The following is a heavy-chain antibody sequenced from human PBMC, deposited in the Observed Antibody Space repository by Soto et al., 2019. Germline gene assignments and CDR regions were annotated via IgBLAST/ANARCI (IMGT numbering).Heavy chain of an antibody. CDR2: ISSSGRTT. Sequence: GGSLRLSCAVSGFTFSNYEMNWVRQAPGKGLEWVSYISSSGRTTYYAASVKGRFTVSRDNRKNSLYLQMNSLRAEDTAIYYCATNRYNDYWGQGALVTVSS. V-gene: IGHV3-48*03. D-gene: IGHD1-1*01. J-gene: IGHJ4*02. CDR1: GFTFSNYE. CDR3: ATNRYNDY.